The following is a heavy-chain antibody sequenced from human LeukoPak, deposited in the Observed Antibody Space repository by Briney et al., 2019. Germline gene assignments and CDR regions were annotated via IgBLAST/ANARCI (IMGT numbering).Heavy chain of an antibody. J-gene: IGHJ4*02. CDR2: INHSGST. Sequence: SETLSLTCAVYGGSFSGYYWSWIRQPPGKGLEWIGEINHSGSTNYNPSLKSRVTISVDTSKNQFSLKLSSVTAADTAVYYCARGLGYSSSWYWYWGQGTLVTVSS. D-gene: IGHD6-13*01. V-gene: IGHV4-34*01. CDR3: ARGLGYSSSWYWY. CDR1: GGSFSGYY.